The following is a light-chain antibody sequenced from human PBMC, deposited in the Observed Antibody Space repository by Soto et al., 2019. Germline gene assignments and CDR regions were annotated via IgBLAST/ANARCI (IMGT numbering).Light chain of an antibody. CDR1: SGYSSYI. CDR3: ETWDSNVPVV. CDR2: VEGSGTY. V-gene: IGLV4-60*02. J-gene: IGLJ2*01. Sequence: QPVLTQSSSASASLGSSVKLTCTLSSGYSSYIIAWHQQQPGKAPRYLMKVEGSGTYNKGSGVPDRFSGSSSGTDRYLTISTVQFEDEADYYCETWDSNVPVVFGGGTKLTVL.